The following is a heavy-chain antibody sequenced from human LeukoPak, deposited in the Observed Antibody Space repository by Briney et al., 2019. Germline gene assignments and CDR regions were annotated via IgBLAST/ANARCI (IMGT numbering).Heavy chain of an antibody. V-gene: IGHV4-39*01. CDR3: ARHVRFLEWLSSYYFDY. Sequence: SETLSLTCTVSGGTISSSSYYWGWIRQPQGKGVEWIGSIYYSGTTYYNPSLKSRITISVDTSKSQFSLRLTSVTAADTAVYYCARHVRFLEWLSSYYFDYWGQGTLVTVSS. D-gene: IGHD3-3*01. CDR2: IYYSGTT. CDR1: GGTISSSSYY. J-gene: IGHJ4*02.